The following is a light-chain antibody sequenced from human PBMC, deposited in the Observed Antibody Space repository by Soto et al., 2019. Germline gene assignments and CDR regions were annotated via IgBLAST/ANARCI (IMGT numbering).Light chain of an antibody. CDR3: QQHYDLPLT. CDR1: QSVSSY. V-gene: IGKV3-11*01. CDR2: DAS. Sequence: EIVLTQSPATLSLSPGERATLSCRASQSVSSYLAWYQQKPGQAPRLLIYDASNRATGIPARFSGSGSGTDFTLTISSLEPEDFAVYYCQQHYDLPLTFGGGTKVEIK. J-gene: IGKJ4*01.